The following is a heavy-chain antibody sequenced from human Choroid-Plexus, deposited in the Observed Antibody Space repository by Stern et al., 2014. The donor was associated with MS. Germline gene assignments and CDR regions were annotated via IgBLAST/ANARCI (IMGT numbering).Heavy chain of an antibody. V-gene: IGHV3-30*18. Sequence: DQLVESGGGVVQPGRPLRLSCVASGFTFGSCAMHWVRQAPGQGLERVAGVSYDGSNKYYADSVKGRFTISRDNSQNTLYMQMSSLRPEDTAVYYCAKDRQYLTYFFDHWGQGSLVTVSS. CDR3: AKDRQYLTYFFDH. J-gene: IGHJ5*02. CDR2: VSYDGSNK. D-gene: IGHD2/OR15-2a*01. CDR1: GFTFGSCA.